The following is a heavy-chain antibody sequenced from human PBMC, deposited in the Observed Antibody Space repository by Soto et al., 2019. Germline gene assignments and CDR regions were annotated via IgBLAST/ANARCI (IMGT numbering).Heavy chain of an antibody. D-gene: IGHD2-15*01. Sequence: SETLSLTCAVYGGSFSGYYWSWIRQPPGKGLEWIGEISHSGSTNYNPSLKSRVTISVDTSKNQFSLKLSSVTAADTAVYYCASADIVVVVAARERWSKNFDYWGQGTLVTVSS. CDR3: ASADIVVVVAARERWSKNFDY. V-gene: IGHV4-34*01. J-gene: IGHJ4*02. CDR2: ISHSGST. CDR1: GGSFSGYY.